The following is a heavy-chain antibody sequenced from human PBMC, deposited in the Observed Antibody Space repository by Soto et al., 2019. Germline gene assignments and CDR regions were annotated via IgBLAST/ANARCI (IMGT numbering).Heavy chain of an antibody. D-gene: IGHD1-1*01. CDR1: GFSLRSSGMC. V-gene: IGHV2-70*11. CDR2: IDWDDDK. J-gene: IGHJ4*02. CDR3: ARIRVGTTHYFLY. Sequence: SGPTLVNPTQTLTLTCTFSGFSLRSSGMCVSWIRQPPGKALEWLARIDWDDDKYYSTSLKTRLTISKDTSKNQVVLTVTNMDPVDTATYYCARIRVGTTHYFLYSGLGPLVTVS.